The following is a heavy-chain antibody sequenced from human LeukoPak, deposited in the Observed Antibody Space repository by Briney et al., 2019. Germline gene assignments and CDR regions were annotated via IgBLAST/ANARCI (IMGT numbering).Heavy chain of an antibody. J-gene: IGHJ4*02. V-gene: IGHV4-39*01. Sequence: SETLSLTCTVSGGSISSSSYSWGWIRQPPGKGLEWIGSNYYSGTTYYNPSLKSRVTISVDTSKIQFSLKLSSVAATDTAVYFCARLRFDFWSGYTHPYFDYWGQGTLVTVSS. CDR1: GGSISSSSYS. D-gene: IGHD3-3*01. CDR2: NYYSGTT. CDR3: ARLRFDFWSGYTHPYFDY.